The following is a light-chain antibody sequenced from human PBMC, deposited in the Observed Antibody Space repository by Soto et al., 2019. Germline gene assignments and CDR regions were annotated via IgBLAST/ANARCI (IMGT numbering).Light chain of an antibody. J-gene: IGLJ1*01. Sequence: QSALAQPASVSGSRGQSITISCTGTSSDVGRYNYVSWFQQHPGKVPKLIIYDDSNWPSGVSDRFSGSKSGNTASLTISGLQPEDEADYYCSSFTSSSTFVFGTGTKLTVL. V-gene: IGLV2-14*03. CDR2: DDS. CDR3: SSFTSSSTFV. CDR1: SSDVGRYNY.